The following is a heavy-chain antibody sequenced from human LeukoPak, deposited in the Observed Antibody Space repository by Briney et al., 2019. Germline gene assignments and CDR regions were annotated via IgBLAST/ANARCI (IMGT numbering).Heavy chain of an antibody. J-gene: IGHJ4*02. CDR1: GFTVSSNY. CDR2: IYSGGNT. CDR3: ARASFQRWLQLGGD. D-gene: IGHD5-24*01. V-gene: IGHV3-53*01. Sequence: GGSLRLSCEVSGFTVSSNYMSWVRQAPGKGLEWVSVIYSGGNTYHADSVKGRFTTSRDNSKNTLYLQMNSLRAEDTAVYYCARASFQRWLQLGGDWGQGTLVTVSS.